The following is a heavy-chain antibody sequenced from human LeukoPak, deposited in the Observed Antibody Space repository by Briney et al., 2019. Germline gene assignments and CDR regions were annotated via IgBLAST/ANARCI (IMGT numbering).Heavy chain of an antibody. Sequence: SQTLSLTCAVSGGSISSGGYSWSWIRQPPGKGLEWVGYIYHSGTTYYNPSLKSRVTISVDRSKNQFSLKVSSVTAADTAVYYCARDSSSWYLNWFDPWGQGTLVTVSS. CDR3: ARDSSSWYLNWFDP. V-gene: IGHV4-30-2*01. J-gene: IGHJ5*02. CDR2: IYHSGTT. D-gene: IGHD6-13*01. CDR1: GGSISSGGYS.